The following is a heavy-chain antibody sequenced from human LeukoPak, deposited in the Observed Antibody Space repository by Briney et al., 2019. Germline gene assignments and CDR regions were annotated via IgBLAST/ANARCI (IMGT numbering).Heavy chain of an antibody. V-gene: IGHV3-11*04. D-gene: IGHD6-13*01. CDR3: ATRPPRGSTWFYFDY. CDR2: MSSSGNTL. CDR1: GFTFSDYQ. Sequence: GGSLRLSCAASGFTFSDYQMSWIRQAPGKGLEWVSYMSSSGNTLYYADSVKGRFAISRDNAKNSLYLQMNSLRADDTAVYYCATRPPRGSTWFYFDYWGQGTLVTVSS. J-gene: IGHJ4*02.